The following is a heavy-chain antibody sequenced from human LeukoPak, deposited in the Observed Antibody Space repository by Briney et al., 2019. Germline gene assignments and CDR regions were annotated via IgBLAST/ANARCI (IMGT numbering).Heavy chain of an antibody. D-gene: IGHD5-24*01. J-gene: IGHJ5*02. CDR3: ARRDGFEFDP. CDR1: GFTFSSYS. Sequence: PGGSLRLSCAASGFTFSSYSMNWVRQAPGKGLEWVSYISSSRSTIYYADSVKGRFTISRDNAKNSLYLQMNSLRAEDTAVYYCARRDGFEFDPWGQGTLVTVSS. V-gene: IGHV3-48*01. CDR2: ISSSRSTI.